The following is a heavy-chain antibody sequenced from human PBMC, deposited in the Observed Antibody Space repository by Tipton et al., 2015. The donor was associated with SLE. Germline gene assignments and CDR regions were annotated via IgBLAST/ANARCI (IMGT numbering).Heavy chain of an antibody. CDR2: IYYSGST. CDR3: ARDKKDIVVVPAATDYYYYMDV. J-gene: IGHJ6*03. CDR1: GGSISSYY. Sequence: TLSLTCTVSGGSISSYYWSWIRQPPGKGLEWIGYIYYSGSTNYNPSLKSRVTISVDTSKNQFSLKLSSVTAADTAVYYRARDKKDIVVVPAATDYYYYMDVWGKGTTVTVSS. V-gene: IGHV4-59*01. D-gene: IGHD2-2*01.